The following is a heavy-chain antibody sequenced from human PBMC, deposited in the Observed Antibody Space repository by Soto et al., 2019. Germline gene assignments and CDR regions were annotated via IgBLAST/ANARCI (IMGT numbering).Heavy chain of an antibody. J-gene: IGHJ3*02. V-gene: IGHV3-48*01. CDR1: GFTFSSYS. D-gene: IGHD2-2*01. CDR3: GRIGGRFSSSSCPGGDAFDI. CDR2: ISSSSSTI. Sequence: EVQLVESGGGLVQPGGSLRLSCAASGFTFSSYSINWVRQAPGKGLEWVSYISSSSSTIYYADSVKGRFTISRDNAKNSLDFQMDSLRAGDTAVYYCGRIGGRFSSSSCPGGDAFDIWGQGTMVNVSS.